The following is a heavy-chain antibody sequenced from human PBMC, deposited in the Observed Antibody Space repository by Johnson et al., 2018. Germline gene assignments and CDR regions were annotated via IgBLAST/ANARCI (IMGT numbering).Heavy chain of an antibody. Sequence: VQLVQSGGGLVQPGGSLRLSCVVSGLIFSDYDMNWVRQAPGKGLQWLSYITRTNNAIYYADSVKGRFTVARDNFKNSLYLQMNSLSVEDTAVYYCANLRAGNYMDVWGKGTTVTVSS. J-gene: IGHJ6*03. D-gene: IGHD4-17*01. CDR1: GLIFSDYD. CDR2: ITRTNNAI. CDR3: ANLRAGNYMDV. V-gene: IGHV3-48*01.